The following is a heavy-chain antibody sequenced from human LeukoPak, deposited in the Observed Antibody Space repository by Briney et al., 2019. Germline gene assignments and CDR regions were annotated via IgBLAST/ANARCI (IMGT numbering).Heavy chain of an antibody. CDR3: ATTATQEYYYHYGLDV. CDR1: GYTFTGYY. J-gene: IGHJ6*02. Sequence: ASVKVSCKASGYTFTGYYMHWVRQAPGQGLEWMGWINPNSGGTNYAQKFQGRVTLTRDTSISTAYMEVSSLRSEDTAVYYCATTATQEYYYHYGLDVWGQGTTVTVSS. D-gene: IGHD4-17*01. CDR2: INPNSGGT. V-gene: IGHV1-2*02.